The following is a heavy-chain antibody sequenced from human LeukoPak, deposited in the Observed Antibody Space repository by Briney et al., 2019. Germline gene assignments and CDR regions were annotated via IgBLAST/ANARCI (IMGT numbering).Heavy chain of an antibody. CDR1: GYTFTSYG. D-gene: IGHD3-22*01. Sequence: GASVKVSCKTSGYTFTSYGISWVRQAPGQGLEWMGWISGYNAKTKYVQKFQGRITMTIDTSTTTAYMELRSLTSDDTAVYYCARVRDCYASSDYSDYWGQGTLVTVSS. CDR2: ISGYNAKT. J-gene: IGHJ4*02. V-gene: IGHV1-18*01. CDR3: ARVRDCYASSDYSDY.